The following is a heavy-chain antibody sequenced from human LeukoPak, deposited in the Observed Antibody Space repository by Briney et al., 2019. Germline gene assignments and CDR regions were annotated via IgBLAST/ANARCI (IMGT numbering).Heavy chain of an antibody. V-gene: IGHV3-53*01. CDR3: ATERRGYSYGSFDY. J-gene: IGHJ4*02. D-gene: IGHD5-18*01. Sequence: PGGSLRLSCAASGFTVSSNYMSWVRQAPGKGLEWVSVIYSGGSTYYADSVKGRFTISRDNSKNTLYLQMNSLRAEDTAVYYCATERRGYSYGSFDYWGQGTLVTVSS. CDR2: IYSGGST. CDR1: GFTVSSNY.